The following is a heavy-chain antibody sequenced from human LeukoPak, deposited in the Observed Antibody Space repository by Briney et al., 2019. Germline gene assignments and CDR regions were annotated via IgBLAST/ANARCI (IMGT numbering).Heavy chain of an antibody. J-gene: IGHJ6*02. CDR2: ISAYNGNT. Sequence: ASVKVSCKASGYTFTSYGISWVRQAPGQGLEWMGWISAYNGNTNYAQKLQGRVTMTTDTSTSTAYMELRSLRSDGAAVYYCARAMGPHYGMDVWGQGTTVTVSS. CDR1: GYTFTSYG. V-gene: IGHV1-18*01. CDR3: ARAMGPHYGMDV. D-gene: IGHD3-16*01.